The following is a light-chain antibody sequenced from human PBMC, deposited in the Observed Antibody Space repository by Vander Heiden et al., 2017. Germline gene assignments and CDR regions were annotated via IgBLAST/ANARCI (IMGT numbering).Light chain of an antibody. V-gene: IGKV1-39*01. CDR1: QSISSY. CDR2: AAS. Sequence: DIQMTQSPSSLSAPVGDRVTITRRASQSISSYLNWYQQKPGTAPKLLIYAASSLQSGVPSRFSGSGSGTDFTLTISSLQPEDFATYYCQQSYSTPLTFGGGTKVEIK. J-gene: IGKJ4*01. CDR3: QQSYSTPLT.